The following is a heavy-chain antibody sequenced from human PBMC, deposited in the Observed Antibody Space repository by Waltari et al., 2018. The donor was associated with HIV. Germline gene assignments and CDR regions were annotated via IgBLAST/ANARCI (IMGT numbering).Heavy chain of an antibody. V-gene: IGHV3-23*01. CDR2: MSGSGGST. CDR3: AKDPMDIVATINYYGMDV. CDR1: GFTFSSYA. D-gene: IGHD5-12*01. Sequence: EVQLLESGGGLVQPGGFLRLSCAASGFTFSSYAMSWVRQAPGKGLGWVSAMSGSGGSTYYADSVKGRFTISRDNSKNTLYLQMNSLRAEDTAVYYCAKDPMDIVATINYYGMDVWGQGTTVTVSS. J-gene: IGHJ6*02.